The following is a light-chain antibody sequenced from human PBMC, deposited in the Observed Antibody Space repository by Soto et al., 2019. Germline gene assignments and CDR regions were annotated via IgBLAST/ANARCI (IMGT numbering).Light chain of an antibody. CDR2: GNS. Sequence: QPVLTQPPSVSGAPGQMVTISCTGSYSNIGAVYDVHWYQQLPGTAPKLLIYGNSNRPSGVPDRFSGSKSGTSASLAITRLQAEDEADYYCQSYDNNLSGSVFGGGTKLTVL. J-gene: IGLJ2*01. V-gene: IGLV1-40*01. CDR1: YSNIGAVYD. CDR3: QSYDNNLSGSV.